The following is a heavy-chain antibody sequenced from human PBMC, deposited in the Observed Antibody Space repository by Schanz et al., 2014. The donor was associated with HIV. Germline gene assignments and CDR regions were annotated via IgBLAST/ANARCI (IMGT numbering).Heavy chain of an antibody. J-gene: IGHJ4*02. Sequence: QVQLVESGGGVVQPGRSLKLSCVASGFPFNSYGMHWVRQAPGKGLEWVAVISHNGNNDYYADSVNGRFTISRDNSKNTLYLQMTTLRIDDTAVYYCAKPEYDSRGNSQSHFDYWGQGTLVTVSS. CDR3: AKPEYDSRGNSQSHFDY. CDR1: GFPFNSYG. CDR2: ISHNGNND. V-gene: IGHV3-30*18. D-gene: IGHD3-22*01.